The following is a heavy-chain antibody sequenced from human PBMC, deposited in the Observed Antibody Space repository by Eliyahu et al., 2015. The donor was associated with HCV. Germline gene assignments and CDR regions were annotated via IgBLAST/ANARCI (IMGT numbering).Heavy chain of an antibody. Sequence: QVQLQESGPGLVKPSETLSLTCSVSGGSLSSYYWSWIRQPAGKGLEWIGRIYSSGGTNYNPSLKSRVTMSVDTSKNQFSLKLSSVTAADTAVYYCARDLDFPHTFDPWGQGTLVTVSS. CDR1: GGSLSSYY. D-gene: IGHD3-3*01. J-gene: IGHJ5*02. V-gene: IGHV4-4*07. CDR3: ARDLDFPHTFDP. CDR2: IYSSGGT.